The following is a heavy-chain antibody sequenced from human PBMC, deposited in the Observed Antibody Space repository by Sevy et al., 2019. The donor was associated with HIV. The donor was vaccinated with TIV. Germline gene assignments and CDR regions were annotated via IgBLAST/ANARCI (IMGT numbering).Heavy chain of an antibody. V-gene: IGHV3-23*01. CDR2: ISASGGST. Sequence: GGSLRLSCAASGIIFKSYVMSWVRQAPGKGLEWHSGISASGGSTYYADSVKGRFTISRDNFKSTLYLQMNILRAEDTAVYYCAGAGVGAKGFDYWGQGTLVTVSS. J-gene: IGHJ4*02. CDR3: AGAGVGAKGFDY. CDR1: GIIFKSYV. D-gene: IGHD1-26*01.